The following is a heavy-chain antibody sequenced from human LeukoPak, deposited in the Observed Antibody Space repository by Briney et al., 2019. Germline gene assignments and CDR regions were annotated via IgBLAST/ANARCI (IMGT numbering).Heavy chain of an antibody. V-gene: IGHV3-48*04. Sequence: GGSLRLSCAASGFTFSSYSMNWVRQAPGKGLEWVSYISSSSSTIYYADSVKGRFTISRDNAKNSLYLQMNSLRAEDTAVYYCARIYGHYSHEYYYYGMDVWSQGTTVTVSS. CDR1: GFTFSSYS. CDR3: ARIYGHYSHEYYYYGMDV. J-gene: IGHJ6*02. D-gene: IGHD4-17*01. CDR2: ISSSSSTI.